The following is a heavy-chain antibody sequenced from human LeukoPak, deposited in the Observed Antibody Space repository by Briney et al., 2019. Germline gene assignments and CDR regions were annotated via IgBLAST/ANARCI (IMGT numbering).Heavy chain of an antibody. Sequence: GGSLRLSCSASGFTFTSYTMTWVRQAPGKGLEWVSSISSSSTYIYYADSVKGRFTISRDNSKNALLQMNSLRPDDTAVYYCAKITQGTTAGYWGQGTLVIVSS. V-gene: IGHV3-21*06. CDR1: GFTFTSYT. D-gene: IGHD4-17*01. CDR2: ISSSSTYI. CDR3: AKITQGTTAGY. J-gene: IGHJ4*02.